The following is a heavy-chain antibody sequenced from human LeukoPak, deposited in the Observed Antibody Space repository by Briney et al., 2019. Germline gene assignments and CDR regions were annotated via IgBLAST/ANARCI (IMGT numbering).Heavy chain of an antibody. J-gene: IGHJ4*02. CDR3: ARDRAYYDSSGYFDY. V-gene: IGHV1-69*05. CDR1: GGTFSSYA. CDR2: IIPIFGTA. D-gene: IGHD3-22*01. Sequence: SSVKVSCKASGGTFSSYAISWVRQAPGQGLEWMGRIIPIFGTANHAQKFQGRVTITTDESTSTAYMELSSLRSEDTAVYYCARDRAYYDSSGYFDYWGQGTLVTVSS.